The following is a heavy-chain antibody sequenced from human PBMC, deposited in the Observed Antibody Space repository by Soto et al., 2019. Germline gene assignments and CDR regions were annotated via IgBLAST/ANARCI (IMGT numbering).Heavy chain of an antibody. J-gene: IGHJ4*02. CDR1: RYTFTTYY. V-gene: IGHV1-46*01. CDR3: AIALSPAPSHNDY. Sequence: GASVKVSCKASRYTFTTYYIHWVRQAPGQGLEWMGIINPNGGITNYAQKFQGRVTITRDTSTSTVYMELSSLRSEDTAVYYCAIALSPAPSHNDYWGQGTLVTVSS. CDR2: INPNGGIT. D-gene: IGHD3-16*01.